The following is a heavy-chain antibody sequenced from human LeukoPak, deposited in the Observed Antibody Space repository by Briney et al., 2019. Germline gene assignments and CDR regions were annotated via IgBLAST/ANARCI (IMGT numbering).Heavy chain of an antibody. Sequence: GGSLRLSCAASGFTFSSYAMSWVRQAPGKGLEWVSAISGSGGSTYHADSVKGRFTISRDNSKNTLYLQMNSLRAEDTAVYYCAKARSSGWLPGDYWGQGTLVTVSS. CDR2: ISGSGGST. CDR3: AKARSSGWLPGDY. V-gene: IGHV3-23*01. D-gene: IGHD6-19*01. J-gene: IGHJ4*02. CDR1: GFTFSSYA.